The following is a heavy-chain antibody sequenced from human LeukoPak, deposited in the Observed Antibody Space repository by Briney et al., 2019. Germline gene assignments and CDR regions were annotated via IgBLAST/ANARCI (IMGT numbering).Heavy chain of an antibody. CDR3: AKEGVRWYRYFDL. CDR2: ISWNSGSI. D-gene: IGHD3-10*01. Sequence: PGGSLRLSCAASGFTFDDYGMHWVRQAPGKGLEWVSGISWNSGSIGYADSAKGRFTISRDNAKNSLYLQMNSLKPEDTAFYYCAKEGVRWYRYFDLWGRGTLVTVSS. CDR1: GFTFDDYG. V-gene: IGHV3-9*01. J-gene: IGHJ2*01.